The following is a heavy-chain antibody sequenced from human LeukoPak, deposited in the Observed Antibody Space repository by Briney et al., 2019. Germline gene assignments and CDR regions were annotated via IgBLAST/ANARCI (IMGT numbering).Heavy chain of an antibody. J-gene: IGHJ5*02. CDR2: IYYSGST. V-gene: IGHV4-59*01. Sequence: PSETLSLTCTVSGGSISSYYWSWIRQPPRKGLEWIGYIYYSGSTNYNPSLKSRVTISVDTSKNQFSQKLSSVTAADTAVYYCAREVGGIAAAGTLWFDPWGQGTLVTVSS. D-gene: IGHD6-13*01. CDR3: AREVGGIAAAGTLWFDP. CDR1: GGSISSYY.